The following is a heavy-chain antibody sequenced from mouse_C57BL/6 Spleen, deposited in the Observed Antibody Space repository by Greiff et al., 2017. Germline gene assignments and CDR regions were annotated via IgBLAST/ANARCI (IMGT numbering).Heavy chain of an antibody. V-gene: IGHV1-61*01. CDR1: GYTFTSYW. CDR2: IYPSDSET. Sequence: QVQLQQPGAELVRPGSSVKLSCKASGYTFTSYWMDWVKQRPGQGLEWIGNIYPSDSETHYNQKFKDKATLTVDKSSSTAYLQLSSLTSEDSAVYYCATVVAPGYFGVWGTGTMVTVSS. CDR3: ATVVAPGYFGV. J-gene: IGHJ1*03. D-gene: IGHD1-1*01.